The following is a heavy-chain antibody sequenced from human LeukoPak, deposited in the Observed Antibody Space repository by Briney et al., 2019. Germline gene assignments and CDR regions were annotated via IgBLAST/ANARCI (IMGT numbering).Heavy chain of an antibody. CDR1: GFTFSSYT. J-gene: IGHJ4*02. V-gene: IGHV3-21*01. CDR2: ISCSSSSYI. D-gene: IGHD3-22*01. Sequence: AGSLRLSCAASGFTFSSYTRNWVRQAPGKGLEWVSSISCSSSSYIFYADSVKGRFTISRDNAKNSLYLQMNSLRAEDTAVYSCARDYYKNFDYWGQGTLVTVSS. CDR3: ARDYYKNFDY.